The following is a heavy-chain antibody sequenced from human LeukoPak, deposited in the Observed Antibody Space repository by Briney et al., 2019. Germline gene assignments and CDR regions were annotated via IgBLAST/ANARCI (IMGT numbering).Heavy chain of an antibody. CDR3: ASTVDTAMAVN. J-gene: IGHJ4*02. CDR2: ISGSGDRT. CDR1: GFTFSSYA. V-gene: IGHV3-23*01. D-gene: IGHD5-18*01. Sequence: GGSLRLSCAASGFTFSSYAMSWVRQAPGKGLEWVSAISGSGDRTYYADSVKGRFTISRDNAKNSLYLQMNSLRAEDTAVYYCASTVDTAMAVNWGQGTLVTVSS.